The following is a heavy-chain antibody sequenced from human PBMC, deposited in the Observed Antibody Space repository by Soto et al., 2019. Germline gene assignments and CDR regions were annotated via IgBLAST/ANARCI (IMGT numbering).Heavy chain of an antibody. J-gene: IGHJ6*02. CDR3: ARGRIAAADPYYYYGMDV. CDR1: GFTFSSYW. D-gene: IGHD6-13*01. Sequence: GGSLRLSCAASGFTFSSYWMHWVRQAPGKGLVWVSRINSDGSSTSYADSVKGRFTISRDNAKNTLYLQMNSLRAEDTAVYYCARGRIAAADPYYYYGMDVWGQGTTVTVSS. CDR2: INSDGSST. V-gene: IGHV3-74*01.